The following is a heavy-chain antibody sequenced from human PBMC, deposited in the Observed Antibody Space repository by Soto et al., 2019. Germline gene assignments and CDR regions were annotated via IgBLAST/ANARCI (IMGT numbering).Heavy chain of an antibody. J-gene: IGHJ5*02. Sequence: QVQLVESGGGVVQPGRSLRLSCAASGFTFSSYGMHWVRQAPGKGLEWVAVIWYDGSNKYDADSVKGRFTISRDNSKNTLYLQMNSLRAEDTAVYYCARSPPPYNWFDPWGQGTLVTVSS. CDR2: IWYDGSNK. V-gene: IGHV3-33*01. CDR3: ARSPPPYNWFDP. CDR1: GFTFSSYG.